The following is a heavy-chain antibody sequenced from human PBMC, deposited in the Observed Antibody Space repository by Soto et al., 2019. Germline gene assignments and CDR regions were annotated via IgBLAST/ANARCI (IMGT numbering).Heavy chain of an antibody. Sequence: PGGSLRLSCAASGFTFSSYSVNWVRQAPGKGLEWVSSISSSSSYIYYADSVKGRLTISRDNAKNSLYLQMNSLRAEDTAVYYCARDPSPRYSYGPHDAFDIWGQGTMVTVSS. CDR2: ISSSSSYI. CDR1: GFTFSSYS. D-gene: IGHD5-18*01. CDR3: ARDPSPRYSYGPHDAFDI. J-gene: IGHJ3*02. V-gene: IGHV3-21*01.